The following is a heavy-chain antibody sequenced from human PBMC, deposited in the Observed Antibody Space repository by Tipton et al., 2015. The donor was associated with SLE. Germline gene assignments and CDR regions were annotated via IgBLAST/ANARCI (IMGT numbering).Heavy chain of an antibody. CDR1: GESITTGGYY. CDR3: ARDWTGTIGTPIYGWDA. CDR2: IYYLGGGT. D-gene: IGHD1-1*01. J-gene: IGHJ6*02. V-gene: IGHV4-31*03. Sequence: TLSLTCTVSGESITTGGYYWTWIRQFPGKGLEWIGYIYYLGGGTHYNPSLKSRGTISVDTSKNQFSLMLSSVTAADTAVYYCARDWTGTIGTPIYGWDAGGQGTSVTASS.